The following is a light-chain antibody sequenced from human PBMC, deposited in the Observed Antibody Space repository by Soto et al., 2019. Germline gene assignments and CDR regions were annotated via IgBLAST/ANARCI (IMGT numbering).Light chain of an antibody. V-gene: IGKV3-20*01. CDR1: QSVSDNY. Sequence: EIVLTQSPGTLSLSPGERATLSCRASQSVSDNYLAWYKQKPGQAPRLLIYGASSRATGIPDRFSGSGSGTDFTLTISRLEPEDFAVYYCQQYGSSPRTFGGGTKV. CDR2: GAS. J-gene: IGKJ4*01. CDR3: QQYGSSPRT.